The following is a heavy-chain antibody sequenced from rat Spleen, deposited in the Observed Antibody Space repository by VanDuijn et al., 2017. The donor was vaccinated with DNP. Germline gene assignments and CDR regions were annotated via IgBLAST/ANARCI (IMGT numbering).Heavy chain of an antibody. D-gene: IGHD1-6*01. Sequence: EVQLVETGGDLVQPGRSLKLSCIASGFTFSSHWMYWIRQAPNKGLEWVATIIYDGSRTYYRDFVKGRFTISRDNAKSTLYLQIDSLRSEDTATYYCARLPRIQYYFDYWGQGVMVTVSS. J-gene: IGHJ2*01. CDR3: ARLPRIQYYFDY. CDR2: IIYDGSRT. CDR1: GFTFSSHW. V-gene: IGHV5-29*01.